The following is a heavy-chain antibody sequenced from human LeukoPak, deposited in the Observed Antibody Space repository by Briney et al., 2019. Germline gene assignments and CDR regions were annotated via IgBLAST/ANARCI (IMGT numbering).Heavy chain of an antibody. CDR2: INPNSGGT. V-gene: IGHV1-2*02. Sequence: SVKVACKASGYTFTCYYMHWVRQAPGQGLEWMGWINPNSGGTNYAQKFRGRVTMTRDTSISTAYMELSRLRSDDTAVYYCARESIHGAFDIWGQGTMVTVSS. D-gene: IGHD6-6*01. CDR3: ARESIHGAFDI. J-gene: IGHJ3*02. CDR1: GYTFTCYY.